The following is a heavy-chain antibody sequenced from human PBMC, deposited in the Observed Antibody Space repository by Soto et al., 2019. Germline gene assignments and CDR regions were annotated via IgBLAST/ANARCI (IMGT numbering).Heavy chain of an antibody. D-gene: IGHD6-13*01. V-gene: IGHV3-23*01. CDR1: GFIFSSYA. CDR3: AKDALSTSWYDFDY. Sequence: GGSLRLSCAASGFIFSSYAMSWVRQAPGKGLEWVSGISNRGDSTYYADSVKGRFTISRDNSKKTLFLQMNSLRGEDTAVYYCAKDALSTSWYDFDYWGQGTLVTVSS. CDR2: ISNRGDST. J-gene: IGHJ4*02.